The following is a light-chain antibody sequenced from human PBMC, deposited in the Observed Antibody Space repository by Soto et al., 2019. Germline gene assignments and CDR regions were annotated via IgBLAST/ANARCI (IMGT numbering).Light chain of an antibody. Sequence: QSALTQPASVSGSPGQPITISCTGTSSDVGGYHYVSLYQQHPDKVPKLMIYDVSNRPSGVSNRFSGSKSGNTASLTISGLQAEDEADYYCSSYTSSGTLIFGGGTKLTVL. V-gene: IGLV2-14*01. J-gene: IGLJ2*01. CDR1: SSDVGGYHY. CDR3: SSYTSSGTLI. CDR2: DVS.